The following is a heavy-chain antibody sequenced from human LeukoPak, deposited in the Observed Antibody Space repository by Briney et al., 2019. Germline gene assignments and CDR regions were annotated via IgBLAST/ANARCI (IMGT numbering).Heavy chain of an antibody. D-gene: IGHD1-26*01. CDR2: FDPDDGET. CDR3: ATGTSGSYYVGIVRPIDY. V-gene: IGHV1-24*01. CDR1: GYTLTELP. J-gene: IGHJ4*02. Sequence: GASVKVSCKVSGYTLTELPIHWVRQAPGKGHEWMGGFDPDDGETVYAQMFQGRVTMTEDTSSDAASMELSSLRSEDTAVYYCATGTSGSYYVGIVRPIDYWGQGTLVTVSS.